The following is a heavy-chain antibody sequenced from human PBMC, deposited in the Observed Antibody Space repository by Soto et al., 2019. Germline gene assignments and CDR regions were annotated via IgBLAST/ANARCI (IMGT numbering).Heavy chain of an antibody. Sequence: QVQLVESGGGLVKPGGSLRLACEASGFTLSDYYMTCIRQAPGKGLEWISYIRSSATIIYYAASVKRRFTISRDNAKTSLDLQMNSLRADETDGYYCARAVKQWLVGGDYYYSDMDVWGKWTTVTVP. CDR2: IRSSATII. CDR1: GFTLSDYY. D-gene: IGHD6-19*01. J-gene: IGHJ6*03. V-gene: IGHV3-11*01. CDR3: ARAVKQWLVGGDYYYSDMDV.